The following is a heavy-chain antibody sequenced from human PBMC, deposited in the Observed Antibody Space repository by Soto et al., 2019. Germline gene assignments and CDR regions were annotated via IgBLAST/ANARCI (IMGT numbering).Heavy chain of an antibody. J-gene: IGHJ3*02. CDR3: ARVQRSVYYDILTGYYDAFDI. CDR2: ISSSSSYI. D-gene: IGHD3-9*01. CDR1: GFTFSSYS. Sequence: SGGSLRLSCAASGFTFSSYSMNWVRQAPGKGLEGVSSISSSSSYIYYADSVKGRFTISRDNAKNSLYLQMNSLRAEDTAVYYCARVQRSVYYDILTGYYDAFDIWGQGTMVTVTS. V-gene: IGHV3-21*01.